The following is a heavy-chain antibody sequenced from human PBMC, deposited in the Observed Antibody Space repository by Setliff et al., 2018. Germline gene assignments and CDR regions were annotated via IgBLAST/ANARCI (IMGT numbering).Heavy chain of an antibody. CDR3: VKDMAGSYFDGRFDY. Sequence: SLRLSCATSGFSFSGYGMHWVRQAPGKGLEWVANINQYGSEKYYVDSVKGRFTISRDNAKKSLDLQMNSLRVEDTALYYCVKDMAGSYFDGRFDYWGPGTLVTVSS. V-gene: IGHV3-7*03. J-gene: IGHJ4*02. CDR1: GFSFSGYG. D-gene: IGHD1-26*01. CDR2: INQYGSEK.